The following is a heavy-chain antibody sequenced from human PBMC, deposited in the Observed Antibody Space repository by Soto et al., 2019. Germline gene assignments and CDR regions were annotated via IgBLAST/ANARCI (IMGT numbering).Heavy chain of an antibody. V-gene: IGHV3-23*01. CDR1: GFTFSSYA. CDR2: ISGSGGST. Sequence: EVQLLESGGGLVQPGGSLRLSCAASGFTFSSYAMSWLRQAPGKGLEWVSAISGSGGSTDYADSVKGRFPISRDNSKNTLYLQMNSLRAEDTAVYYCAKDIIAVVWYGLDYWGQGTLVTVSS. CDR3: AKDIIAVVWYGLDY. D-gene: IGHD6-19*01. J-gene: IGHJ4*02.